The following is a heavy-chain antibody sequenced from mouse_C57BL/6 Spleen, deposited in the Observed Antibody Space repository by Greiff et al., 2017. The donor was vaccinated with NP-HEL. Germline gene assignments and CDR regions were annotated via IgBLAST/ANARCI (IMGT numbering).Heavy chain of an antibody. V-gene: IGHV1-82*01. J-gene: IGHJ1*03. CDR3: ARVATDGWYCDV. CDR2: IYPGDGDT. CDR1: GYAFSSSW. Sequence: VQLQQSGPELVKPGASVKISCKASGYAFSSSWMNWVKQRPGKGLEWIGRIYPGDGDTNYNGKFKGKATLTADKSSSTAYMQLISLTSEDSAVYVCARVATDGWYCDVWGTGTTVTVSS. D-gene: IGHD1-1*01.